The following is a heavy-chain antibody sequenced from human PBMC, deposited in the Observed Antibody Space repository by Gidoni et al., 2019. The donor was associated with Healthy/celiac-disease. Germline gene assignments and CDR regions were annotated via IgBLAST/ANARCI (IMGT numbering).Heavy chain of an antibody. J-gene: IGHJ4*02. D-gene: IGHD6-13*01. V-gene: IGHV4-39*01. CDR3: AQTRASSSWGTFIFDY. Sequence: QLQLQESGPGLVKPSETLSLTCTVSGGSLSSSSYYWGWIRQPPGKGLEWIGSIYYSGSTYYNPSLKSRVTISVDTSKNQFSLKLSSVTAADTAVYYCAQTRASSSWGTFIFDYWGQGTLVTVSS. CDR1: GGSLSSSSYY. CDR2: IYYSGST.